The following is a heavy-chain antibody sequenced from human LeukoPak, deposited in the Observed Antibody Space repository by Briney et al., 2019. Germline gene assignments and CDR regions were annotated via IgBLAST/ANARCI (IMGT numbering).Heavy chain of an antibody. Sequence: SQTLSLTCAISGDSVSSNSATWNWIRQSPSRGLERLGRTYYVSKWYNDYAVSVKRRITINPDTSKNQFSLQLNSVTPEDTAVYYCAREGWFGEPPSHWFDPWGQGTLVTVSS. CDR3: AREGWFGEPPSHWFDP. CDR2: TYYVSKWYN. D-gene: IGHD3-10*01. CDR1: GDSVSSNSAT. J-gene: IGHJ5*02. V-gene: IGHV6-1*01.